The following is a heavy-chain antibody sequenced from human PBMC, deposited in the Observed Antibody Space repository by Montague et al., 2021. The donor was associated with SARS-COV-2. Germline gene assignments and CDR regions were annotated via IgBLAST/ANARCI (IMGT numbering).Heavy chain of an antibody. Sequence: PALVKPTQTLTLTCTFSGFSLSTSGMRASWIRQPPGKALEWLARIDWDXDKFYSTSLKTRLTISKDTSKNQVVLTMTNMDPVDTATYCCARSYYDILTAYYTPFDYWGQGTLVTVSS. CDR3: ARSYYDILTAYYTPFDY. CDR1: GFSLSTSGMR. CDR2: IDWDXDK. V-gene: IGHV2-70*04. D-gene: IGHD3-9*01. J-gene: IGHJ4*02.